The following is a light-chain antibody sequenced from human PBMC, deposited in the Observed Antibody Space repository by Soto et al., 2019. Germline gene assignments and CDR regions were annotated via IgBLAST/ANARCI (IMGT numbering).Light chain of an antibody. CDR3: QQRSSWPLT. Sequence: EIVLTQSPGTLSLSPGERATLSCRASQSFSSSYLAWYQQKPGQAPRLLIYGASSRATGIPDRFSGSGSGTDFTLTINNLEPEDFAVYFCQQRSSWPLTFGGGTKVDNK. V-gene: IGKV3D-20*02. CDR2: GAS. CDR1: QSFSSSY. J-gene: IGKJ4*01.